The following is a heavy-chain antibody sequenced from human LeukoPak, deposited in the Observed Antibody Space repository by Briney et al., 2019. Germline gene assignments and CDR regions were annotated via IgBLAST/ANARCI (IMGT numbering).Heavy chain of an antibody. CDR1: GFTFSGSA. V-gene: IGHV3-73*01. D-gene: IGHD1-26*01. Sequence: GGSLSLSCAASGFTFSGSAMHWVRQASGKGLEWVGRIRSKTNNYATAYAASVKGRFTISRDDSKNTAYLQMNSLKTDDTAVYFCTKGKWGYPFDYWGQGTLVTVSS. CDR3: TKGKWGYPFDY. J-gene: IGHJ4*02. CDR2: IRSKTNNYAT.